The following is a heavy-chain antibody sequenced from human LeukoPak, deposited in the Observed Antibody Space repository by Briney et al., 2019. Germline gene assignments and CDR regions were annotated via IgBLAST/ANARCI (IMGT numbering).Heavy chain of an antibody. V-gene: IGHV3-30*03. CDR3: ARDHESRFLEWFLFDY. D-gene: IGHD3-3*01. Sequence: GGSLRLSCAASGFTFSSYSMNWVRQAPGKGLDWVAFVSYDGSRKYYADSVKGRFTISRDNAKNSLYLQMNSLRAEDTAVYYCARDHESRFLEWFLFDYWGQGTLVTVSS. J-gene: IGHJ4*02. CDR2: VSYDGSRK. CDR1: GFTFSSYS.